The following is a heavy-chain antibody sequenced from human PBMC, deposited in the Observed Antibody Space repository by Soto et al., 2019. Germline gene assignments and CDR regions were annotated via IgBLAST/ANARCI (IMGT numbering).Heavy chain of an antibody. Sequence: QLQLQESGSGLVKPSQTLSLTCAVSGGSISTVAYSYSWIRQTPGEGLEWIGYIYHSGSTYYNPTLKSGISVSVDRSQTPISLSLSSVTAAGTGACYCAILEALCGGDVHSLWCQGNRVT. V-gene: IGHV4-30-2*01. J-gene: IGHJ4*02. D-gene: IGHD2-21*02. CDR3: AILEALCGGDVHSL. CDR2: IYHSGST. CDR1: GGSISTVAYS.